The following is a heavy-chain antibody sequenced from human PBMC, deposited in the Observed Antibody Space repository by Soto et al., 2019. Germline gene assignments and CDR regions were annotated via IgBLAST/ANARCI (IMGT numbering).Heavy chain of an antibody. CDR3: AKAGGDY. J-gene: IGHJ4*02. Sequence: VQVLESGGGLVQPGGSLTLSCAASGFIASNYAMSWVRQAPGKGLQWVSGFSGSGGATFYADSVKGRFTLSRDSSNNVIYLHMNRLRVEDTAVYYCAKAGGDYWGQGTLVTVSS. CDR1: GFIASNYA. D-gene: IGHD3-10*01. V-gene: IGHV3-23*01. CDR2: FSGSGGAT.